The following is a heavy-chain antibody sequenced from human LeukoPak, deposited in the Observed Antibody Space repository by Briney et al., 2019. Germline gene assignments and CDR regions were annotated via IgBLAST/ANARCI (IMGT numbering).Heavy chain of an antibody. CDR2: IYTSGST. J-gene: IGHJ3*02. CDR1: GYSISSDYY. V-gene: IGHV4-61*02. CDR3: ARERKWLPNDAFDI. Sequence: SETLSLTCTVSGYSISSDYYWGWIRQPAGQGLEWIGRIYTSGSTNHNPSLKSRVTISVDTSKNQFSLKLSSVTAADTAVYYCARERKWLPNDAFDIWGQGTMVTVSS. D-gene: IGHD6-19*01.